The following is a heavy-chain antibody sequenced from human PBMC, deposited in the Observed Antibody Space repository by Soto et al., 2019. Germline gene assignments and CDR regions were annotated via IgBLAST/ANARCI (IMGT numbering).Heavy chain of an antibody. CDR1: GGTLSSYT. D-gene: IGHD3-10*01. CDR3: ARGLPYLETMVRGAPTIDY. Sequence: GASVKGSCKASGGTLSSYTISWVRQAPGQGLEWMGRIIPILGIANYAQKFQGRVTITADKSTSTAYMELSSLRSEDTAVYYCARGLPYLETMVRGAPTIDYWGQGTLVTVSS. J-gene: IGHJ4*02. V-gene: IGHV1-69*02. CDR2: IIPILGIA.